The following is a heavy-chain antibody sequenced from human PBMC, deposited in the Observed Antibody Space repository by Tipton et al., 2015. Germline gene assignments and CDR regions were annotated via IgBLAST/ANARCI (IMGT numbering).Heavy chain of an antibody. D-gene: IGHD3-3*01. CDR3: AREAIFGVAYWFDP. CDR1: GGSISSYY. J-gene: IGHJ5*02. V-gene: IGHV4-59*01. Sequence: TLSLTCTVSGGSISSYYWSWIRQSPGKGLEWIGYVYFTGTTNYNPSFKSRVTMSIDTSNNEFSLKLRSVTAADTAVYYCAREAIFGVAYWFDPWGPGTLVTVSS. CDR2: VYFTGTT.